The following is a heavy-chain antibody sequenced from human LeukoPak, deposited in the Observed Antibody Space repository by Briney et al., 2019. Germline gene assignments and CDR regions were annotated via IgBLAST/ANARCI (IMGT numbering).Heavy chain of an antibody. J-gene: IGHJ3*02. V-gene: IGHV3-21*01. CDR3: ARSLIADGAFDI. Sequence: GGSLRLSCAASGFTYSTYTMNWVRQAPGKGLEWISDISSSGSYIDYADSVKGRFTISRDNAKNSLFLQMNSLRVEDTAVYYCARSLIADGAFDIWGQGTMVTVSS. D-gene: IGHD2-21*01. CDR2: ISSSGSYI. CDR1: GFTYSTYT.